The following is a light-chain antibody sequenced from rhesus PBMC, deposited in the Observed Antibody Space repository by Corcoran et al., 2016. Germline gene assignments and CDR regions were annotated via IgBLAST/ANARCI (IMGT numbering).Light chain of an antibody. J-gene: IGKJ4*01. CDR1: QGISSW. CDR2: KAS. Sequence: DIQMTQSPSSLSASVGDTVTITCRASQGISSWLAWYQQKPGKDPKLLIYKASSLQIGVPSRFSGSGSGTDVTLTINSLQSEDFATYYCQQYSSRPLTFGGGTKVELK. V-gene: IGKV1-22*01. CDR3: QQYSSRPLT.